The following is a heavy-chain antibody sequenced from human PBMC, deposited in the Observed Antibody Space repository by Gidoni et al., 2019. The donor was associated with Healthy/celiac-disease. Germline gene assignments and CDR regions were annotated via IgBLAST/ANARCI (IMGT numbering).Heavy chain of an antibody. D-gene: IGHD3-3*01. J-gene: IGHJ3*02. V-gene: IGHV3-20*04. CDR1: GFTFDDYG. CDR3: ARDDGVSGLASDI. Sequence: DVQLVESGGGVVRPGLSLRLSCSSSGFTFDDYGMSWVSQAPGKGLEWVSDINWNGGSTTYTDSVKGRFTISRDNAKNSVYLQMNSLRVEDTALYYCARDDGVSGLASDIWGQGTMVTVSS. CDR2: INWNGGST.